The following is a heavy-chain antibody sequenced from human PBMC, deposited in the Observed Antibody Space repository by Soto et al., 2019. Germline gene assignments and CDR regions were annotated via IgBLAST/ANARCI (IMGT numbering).Heavy chain of an antibody. D-gene: IGHD3-16*01. CDR3: AKDRVESGLGEIDY. CDR1: GFSFSNNG. J-gene: IGHJ4*02. Sequence: QVQLVESGGGVVQPGRSLRLSCAASGFSFSNNGMHWVRQAPGKGLEWVAIISYDGSKKYYADSVKGRFTISRDNSKNTLYLQMNSLRVEDTAVYYCAKDRVESGLGEIDYWGQETLVTVSS. CDR2: ISYDGSKK. V-gene: IGHV3-30*18.